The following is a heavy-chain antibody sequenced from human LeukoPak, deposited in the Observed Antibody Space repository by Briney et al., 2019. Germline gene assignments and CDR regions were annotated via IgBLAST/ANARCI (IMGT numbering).Heavy chain of an antibody. J-gene: IGHJ4*02. CDR3: AKGGVDIVVVVAATQVYY. CDR2: ISGSGGST. D-gene: IGHD2-15*01. CDR1: GFTFSSYA. Sequence: GGSLRLSCAASGFTFSSYAMSWVRQAPGEGLEWVSAISGSGGSTYYADSVKGRFTISRDNSKNTLYLQMNSLRAEDTAVYYCAKGGVDIVVVVAATQVYYWGQGTLVTVSS. V-gene: IGHV3-23*01.